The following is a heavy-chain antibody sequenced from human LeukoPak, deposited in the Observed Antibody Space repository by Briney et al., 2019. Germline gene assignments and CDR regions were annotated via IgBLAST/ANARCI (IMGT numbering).Heavy chain of an antibody. CDR3: AKDRSQGAFDI. J-gene: IGHJ3*02. Sequence: GGSLRLSCAASGFTFSTYSMNWVRQAPGKGLEWVAVISYDGSNKYYADSVKGRFTISRDNSKNTLYLQMNSLRAEDTAVYYCAKDRSQGAFDIWGQGTMVTVSS. V-gene: IGHV3-30*18. CDR1: GFTFSTYS. CDR2: ISYDGSNK.